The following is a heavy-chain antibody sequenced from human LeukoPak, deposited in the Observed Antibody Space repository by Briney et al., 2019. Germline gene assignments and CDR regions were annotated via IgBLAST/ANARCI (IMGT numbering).Heavy chain of an antibody. Sequence: SQTLSLTCTVSGGSISSGSYYWSWIRQPAGKGLEWIGSIYTSGSTNYNPSLKSRITISVDTSKNQFSLKLSSVTAADTAVYYCAVQLRGFGEASSFYFDYWGQGTLVTVSS. D-gene: IGHD3-10*01. CDR3: AVQLRGFGEASSFYFDY. CDR1: GGSISSGSYY. J-gene: IGHJ4*02. V-gene: IGHV4-61*02. CDR2: IYTSGST.